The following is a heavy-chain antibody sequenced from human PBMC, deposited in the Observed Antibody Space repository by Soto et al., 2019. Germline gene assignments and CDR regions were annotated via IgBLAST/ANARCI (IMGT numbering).Heavy chain of an antibody. V-gene: IGHV4-59*01. CDR2: IYYSGST. J-gene: IGHJ4*01. CDR1: GGSTSSGY. CDR3: ARSDALY. Sequence: SETLSLTCTVSGGSTSSGYWSWIRQPPGKGLEWIGYIYYSGSTNYNPSLKSRVTISVDTSKNQFSLKLSSVTAADTAVYYCARSDALYWGHATLVTV.